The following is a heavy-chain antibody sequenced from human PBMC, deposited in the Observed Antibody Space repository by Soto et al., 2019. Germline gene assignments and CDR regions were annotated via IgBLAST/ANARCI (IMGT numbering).Heavy chain of an antibody. Sequence: PSETLSLTCAVSGYSVSSGYYWCWIRPPPGKGLEWIGSIYHSGSTYYNPSLKGRVTISVDTSKIQFSLRLSSVTAADTAVYYCASRVVVAARDAFDNWGQGTMVTVSS. CDR2: IYHSGST. CDR3: ASRVVVAARDAFDN. J-gene: IGHJ3*02. V-gene: IGHV4-38-2*01. D-gene: IGHD2-15*01. CDR1: GYSVSSGYY.